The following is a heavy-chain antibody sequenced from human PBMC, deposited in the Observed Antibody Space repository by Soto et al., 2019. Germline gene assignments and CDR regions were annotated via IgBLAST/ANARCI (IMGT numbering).Heavy chain of an antibody. CDR2: IYYSGST. CDR3: AREGSVVVPAATPL. Sequence: QVQLQESGPGLVKPSETLSLTCTVSGGSISSYYWSWIRQPPGKGLEWIGYIYYSGSTNYNPSLKRRATIPVDTSKNQFSLKLSSVTAADTAVYYGAREGSVVVPAATPLWGQGTLVTVSS. J-gene: IGHJ4*02. CDR1: GGSISSYY. V-gene: IGHV4-59*01. D-gene: IGHD2-2*01.